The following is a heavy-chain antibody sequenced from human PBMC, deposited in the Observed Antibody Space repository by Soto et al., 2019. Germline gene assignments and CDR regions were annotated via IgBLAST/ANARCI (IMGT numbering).Heavy chain of an antibody. J-gene: IGHJ4*02. D-gene: IGHD5-18*01. CDR3: ASGVVDTAMAYYFDY. CDR2: IYYSGST. V-gene: IGHV4-59*01. CDR1: GGSISSYY. Sequence: SETLSLTCTVSGGSISSYYLSWIRQPPGKGLEWIGYIYYSGSTNYNPSLKSRVTISVDTSKNQFSLKLSSVTAADTAAYYCASGVVDTAMAYYFDYWGQGTLVTVSS.